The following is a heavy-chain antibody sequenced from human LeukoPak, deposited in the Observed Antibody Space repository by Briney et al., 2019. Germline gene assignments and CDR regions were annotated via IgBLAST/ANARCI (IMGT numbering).Heavy chain of an antibody. CDR1: GFTFSSYS. CDR3: ARGAARGRAAFDI. J-gene: IGHJ3*02. CDR2: ISSSNSTI. Sequence: GGSLRLSCAASGFTFSSYSMNWVRQAPGKGLQWVSYISSSNSTIYYADSVKGRFTIFRDNAKNSLYLQMNSLRAEDTAVYYCARGAARGRAAFDIWGQGTMVTVSS. V-gene: IGHV3-48*01.